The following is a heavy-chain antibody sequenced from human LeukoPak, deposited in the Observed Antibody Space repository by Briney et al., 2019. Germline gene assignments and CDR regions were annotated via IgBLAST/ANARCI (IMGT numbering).Heavy chain of an antibody. V-gene: IGHV3-23*01. J-gene: IGHJ4*02. Sequence: GGSLRLSCAASGFTFSSYAMSWVRQAPGKGLEWVSAISGSGGSTYYADSVKGRFTISRDNSKNTLYLQMNSLRAEGTAVYYCARGGRIAARPLDYWGQGTLVTVSS. D-gene: IGHD6-6*01. CDR1: GFTFSSYA. CDR3: ARGGRIAARPLDY. CDR2: ISGSGGST.